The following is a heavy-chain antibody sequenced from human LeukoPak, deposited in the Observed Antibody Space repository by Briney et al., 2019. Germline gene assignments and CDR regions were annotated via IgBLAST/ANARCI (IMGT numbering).Heavy chain of an antibody. J-gene: IGHJ5*02. CDR2: TYYRSKWVD. CDR3: ARDGVVPAAIGLGNWFDP. CDR1: GDSVSSNTVA. V-gene: IGHV6-1*01. Sequence: SQTLSLTCAISGDSVSSNTVAWNWIRQSPSRGLEWLGRTYYRSKWVDDYAASVKSRIIINPDTSKNQFSLQLSSVTAADTAVYYCARDGVVPAAIGLGNWFDPWGQGTLVTVSS. D-gene: IGHD2-2*01.